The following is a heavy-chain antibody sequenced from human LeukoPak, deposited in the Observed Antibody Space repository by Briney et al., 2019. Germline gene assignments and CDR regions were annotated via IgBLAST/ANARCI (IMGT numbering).Heavy chain of an antibody. CDR1: GGSFSGYY. D-gene: IGHD3-22*01. CDR3: ARGPSNYDSSGYYEHFDH. CDR2: INHSGSP. V-gene: IGHV4-34*01. J-gene: IGHJ4*02. Sequence: SETLSLTCAVYGGSFSGYYWSWIRQPPGKGLEWIGEINHSGSPNYNPSLMSRFTISVDTSKNQFSLKRISVTAADTAVYYCARGPSNYDSSGYYEHFDHWGQGTLVTVSS.